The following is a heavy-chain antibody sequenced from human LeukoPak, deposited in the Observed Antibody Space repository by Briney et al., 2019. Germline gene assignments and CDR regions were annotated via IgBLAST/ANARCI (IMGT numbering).Heavy chain of an antibody. Sequence: PSETLSLTCTVSGGSISSYYWSWIRQPAGKGLEWIGRIYTSGSTNYNPSLKSRVTMSVDTSKNQFSLKLSSVTAADTAVYYCARRSYQPPPKNWFDPWGQGTLVTVSS. CDR3: ARRSYQPPPKNWFDP. D-gene: IGHD2-2*01. CDR2: IYTSGST. V-gene: IGHV4-4*07. CDR1: GGSISSYY. J-gene: IGHJ5*02.